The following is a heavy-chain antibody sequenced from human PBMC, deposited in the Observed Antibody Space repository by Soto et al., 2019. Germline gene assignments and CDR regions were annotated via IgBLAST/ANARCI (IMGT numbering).Heavy chain of an antibody. CDR2: IGTAGDT. J-gene: IGHJ6*02. CDR3: ARDNIRNYDFWSGYFSGSYSGGMDV. CDR1: GFTFSSYD. V-gene: IGHV3-13*01. Sequence: GGSLRLSCAASGFTFSSYDMHWVRQATGKGLEWVSAIGTAGDTYYPGSVKGRFTISRENAKNSLYLQMNSLRAEDTAVYYCARDNIRNYDFWSGYFSGSYSGGMDVWGQGTTVTVSS. D-gene: IGHD3-3*01.